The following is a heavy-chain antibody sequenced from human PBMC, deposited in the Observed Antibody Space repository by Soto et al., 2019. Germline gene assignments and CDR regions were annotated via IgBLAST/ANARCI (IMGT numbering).Heavy chain of an antibody. D-gene: IGHD6-19*01. CDR1: GFTFSDYY. V-gene: IGHV3-11*01. CDR2: ISSSGSTI. CDR3: ARDVTLSSGWYRGAFDI. Sequence: GGSLRLSCAASGFTFSDYYMSWIRQAPGKGLEWVSYISSSGSTIYYADSVKGRFTISRDNAKNSLYLQMNSLRAEDTAVYYCARDVTLSSGWYRGAFDIWGQGTMVTVSS. J-gene: IGHJ3*02.